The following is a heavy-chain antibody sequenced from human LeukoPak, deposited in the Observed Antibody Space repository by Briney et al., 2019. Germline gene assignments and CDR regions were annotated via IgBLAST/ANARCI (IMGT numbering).Heavy chain of an antibody. J-gene: IGHJ4*02. V-gene: IGHV4-59*01. CDR1: GGSISSYY. D-gene: IGHD3-10*01. CDR2: IYYSGST. Sequence: PSETLSLTCTVSGGSISSYYWSWIRQPPGKGLEWIGYIYYSGSTNYNPSLKSRVTISVDTSKNQFSLKLTSVTAADTAFYYCARSSSGGTPYYDYWGQGTLLTVSS. CDR3: ARSSSGGTPYYDY.